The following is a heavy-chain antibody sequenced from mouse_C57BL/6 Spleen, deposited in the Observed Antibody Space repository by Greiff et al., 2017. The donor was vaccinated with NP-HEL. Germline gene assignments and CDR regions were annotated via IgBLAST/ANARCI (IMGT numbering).Heavy chain of an antibody. Sequence: EVKLVESGGGLVKPGGSLKLSCAASGFTFSSYAMSWVRQTPEKRLEWVATISDGGSYTYYPDNVKGRFTISRDNAKNNLYLQMSHLKSEDTAMYYCARDLTGKGWYFDVWGTGTTVTVSS. J-gene: IGHJ1*03. CDR1: GFTFSSYA. D-gene: IGHD4-1*01. CDR2: ISDGGSYT. CDR3: ARDLTGKGWYFDV. V-gene: IGHV5-4*01.